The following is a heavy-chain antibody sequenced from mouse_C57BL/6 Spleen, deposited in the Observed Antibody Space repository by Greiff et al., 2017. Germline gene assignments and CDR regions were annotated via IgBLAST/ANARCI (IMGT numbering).Heavy chain of an antibody. J-gene: IGHJ3*01. D-gene: IGHD2-5*01. Sequence: QVQLQQPGTELVKPGASVKLSCKASGYTFTSYWMHWVKQRPGQGLEWIGNINPSNGGTNYNEKFKSKATLTVDKSSSTAYMKLSSLTSEEYAVYNCARAAYYSNYSWFAYWGQGTLVTVSA. CDR3: ARAAYYSNYSWFAY. V-gene: IGHV1-53*01. CDR1: GYTFTSYW. CDR2: INPSNGGT.